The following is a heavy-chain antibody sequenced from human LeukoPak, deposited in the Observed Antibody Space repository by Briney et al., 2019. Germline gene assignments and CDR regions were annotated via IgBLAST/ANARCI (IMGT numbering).Heavy chain of an antibody. J-gene: IGHJ4*02. CDR2: IGFSVSTI. V-gene: IGHV3-48*04. CDR3: ARDGGRLADFYFDS. Sequence: GGSLRLSCAASGFTFNNYLMSWVRQAPGKGLEWLSYIGFSVSTIHYADSVKGRFTISRNNAEKTLYLQMNSLRAEDTAVYYCARDGGRLADFYFDSWGQGCLVTVSS. D-gene: IGHD3-3*01. CDR1: GFTFNNYL.